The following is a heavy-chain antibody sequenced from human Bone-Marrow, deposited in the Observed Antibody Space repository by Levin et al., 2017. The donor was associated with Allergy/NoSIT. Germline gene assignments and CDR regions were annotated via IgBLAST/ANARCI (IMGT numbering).Heavy chain of an antibody. J-gene: IGHJ4*02. V-gene: IGHV4-59*02. CDR3: AREWELLSYFDY. CDR2: VHDSGDT. D-gene: IGHD1-26*01. CDR1: GGSVSSYN. Sequence: PSETLSLTCSVSGGSVSSYNWNWIRQPPGKGLEWIGYVHDSGDTNYNPSLKSRVSISLDTSKNQFSLKLNSVTTADTAVYYCAREWELLSYFDYWGQGALVTVSS.